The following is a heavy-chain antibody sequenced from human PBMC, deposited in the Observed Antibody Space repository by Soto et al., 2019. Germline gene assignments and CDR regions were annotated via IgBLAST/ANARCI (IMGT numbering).Heavy chain of an antibody. CDR2: ISSDGSQK. V-gene: IGHV3-30*18. J-gene: IGHJ6*02. D-gene: IGHD2-21*02. CDR3: AKDQTYIGTAVYDV. CDR1: EFTFSYYA. Sequence: QAQLVESGGGVVQAGRSLRLSCAASEFTFSYYAMHWVRQAPGKGLEWVALISSDGSQKYYADSVMGRCIISRDNSLNTVYLRMDNVRDGDTAIYYCAKDQTYIGTAVYDVWGQVTTVTVAS.